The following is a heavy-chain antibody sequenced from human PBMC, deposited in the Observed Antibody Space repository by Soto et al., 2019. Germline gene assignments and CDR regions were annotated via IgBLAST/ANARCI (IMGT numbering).Heavy chain of an antibody. V-gene: IGHV3-23*04. Sequence: EVHLVESGGGLVQPGGSLRLSCAASGFEISSYAMSWVRQAPGKGLEWVSAITGSGGTTYYADSVKGRFTISRDNSKNSLYLQMDSLRAEDTAVYFCASVDFGAYIPRFAYWGQGTLVTVSS. D-gene: IGHD4-17*01. CDR2: ITGSGGTT. CDR3: ASVDFGAYIPRFAY. J-gene: IGHJ4*02. CDR1: GFEISSYA.